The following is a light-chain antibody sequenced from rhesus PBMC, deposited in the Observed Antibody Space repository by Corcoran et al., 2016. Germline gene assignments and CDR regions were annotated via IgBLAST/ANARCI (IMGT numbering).Light chain of an antibody. V-gene: IGKV1-74*01. Sequence: DIQMTQSPSSLSASVGDRVTITCRASENVNNYLNWYQKKTGKAPKLLIYKASTLQSGVPSRFSGSGSGTDYTFTISSLQPEDVATYYCQHGYGTPLTFGGGAKVEIK. CDR2: KAS. CDR3: QHGYGTPLT. J-gene: IGKJ4*01. CDR1: ENVNNY.